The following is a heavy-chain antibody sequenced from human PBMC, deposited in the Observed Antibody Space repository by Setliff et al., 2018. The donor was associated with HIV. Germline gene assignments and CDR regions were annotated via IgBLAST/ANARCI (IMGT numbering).Heavy chain of an antibody. CDR2: IQSGGIM. J-gene: IGHJ3*01. D-gene: IGHD3-22*01. Sequence: GGSLRLSCAASGLILSNSAMTWVRQRPGRGLEWVSLIQSGGIMYYADSVKGRFTISRDNSNNTLSLQMSSLRAEDTALYYCAKLDYYDYSGSWARKVAIDFWGRGTMVTVSS. CDR1: GLILSNSA. CDR3: AKLDYYDYSGSWARKVAIDF. V-gene: IGHV3-23*01.